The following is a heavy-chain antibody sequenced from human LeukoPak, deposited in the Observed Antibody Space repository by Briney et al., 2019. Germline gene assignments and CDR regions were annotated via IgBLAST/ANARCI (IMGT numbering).Heavy chain of an antibody. CDR2: ITPVRGDT. CDR1: GYSFTSYC. D-gene: IGHD4-17*01. J-gene: IGHJ4*02. CDR3: ARGGIVVSATLVYGDRSSNDH. Sequence: VASVKVSCKASGYSFTSYCLHWRRQAPGQGLEWRGWITPVRGDTRISQKFQGRSTLPMNPPVNTVYIELTGLTSDDTATYYCARGGIVVSATLVYGDRSSNDHWGRGTLVIVSS. V-gene: IGHV1-2*02.